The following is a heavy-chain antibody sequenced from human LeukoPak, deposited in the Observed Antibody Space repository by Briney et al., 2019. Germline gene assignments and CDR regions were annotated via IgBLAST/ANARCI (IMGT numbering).Heavy chain of an antibody. J-gene: IGHJ6*03. CDR3: ARDSEGYCSSTSCYYMDV. CDR1: GGTFSSYA. CDR2: TIPIFGTA. V-gene: IGHV1-69*13. D-gene: IGHD2-2*01. Sequence: EASVKVSCKASGGTFSSYAISWVRQAPGQGLEWMGGTIPIFGTANYAQKFQGRVTITADESTSTAYMELSSLRSEDTAVYYCARDSEGYCSSTSCYYMDVWGKGTTVTVSS.